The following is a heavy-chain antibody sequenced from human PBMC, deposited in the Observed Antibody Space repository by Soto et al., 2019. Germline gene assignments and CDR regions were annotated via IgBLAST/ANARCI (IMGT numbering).Heavy chain of an antibody. CDR2: INHSGST. D-gene: IGHD1-26*01. CDR1: GGSFSGYY. CDR3: ARGVGADPPSGLSYFDY. Sequence: PSETLSLTCAVYGGSFSGYYWSWIRQPPGKGLEWIGEINHSGSTSYNPSLKSRVTISVDTSKNQFSLKLSSVTAADTAVYYCARGVGADPPSGLSYFDYWGQGTLVTVSS. J-gene: IGHJ4*02. V-gene: IGHV4-34*01.